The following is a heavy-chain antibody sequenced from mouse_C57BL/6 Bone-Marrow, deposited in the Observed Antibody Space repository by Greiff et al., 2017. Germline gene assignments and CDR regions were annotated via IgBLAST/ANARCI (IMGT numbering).Heavy chain of an antibody. CDR3: AFYYGSPWFAY. Sequence: VHLVESGAELARPGASVKLSCKASGYTFTSYGISWVKQRTGQGLEWIGEIYPRSGNTYYNEKFKGKATLTADKSSSTAYMELRSLTSEDSAVYFCAFYYGSPWFAYWGQGTLVTVSA. V-gene: IGHV1-81*01. D-gene: IGHD1-1*01. CDR2: IYPRSGNT. CDR1: GYTFTSYG. J-gene: IGHJ3*01.